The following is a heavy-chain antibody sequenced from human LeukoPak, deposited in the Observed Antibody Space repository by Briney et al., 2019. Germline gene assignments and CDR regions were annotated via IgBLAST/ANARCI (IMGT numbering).Heavy chain of an antibody. CDR2: IYTSGST. V-gene: IGHV4-61*02. Sequence: SETLSLTCTVSGGSISSGSYYWSWIRQPAGKGLEWIGRIYTSGSTDYNPSLKSRVTISVDKSKNQFSLKLSSVTAADTAVYYCARGPPYSSGWHWGHPFDYWGQGTLVTVSS. D-gene: IGHD6-19*01. CDR1: GGSISSGSYY. CDR3: ARGPPYSSGWHWGHPFDY. J-gene: IGHJ4*02.